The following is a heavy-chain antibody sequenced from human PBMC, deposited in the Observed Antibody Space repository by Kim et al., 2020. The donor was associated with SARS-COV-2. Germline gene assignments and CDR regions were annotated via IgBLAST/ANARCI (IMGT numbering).Heavy chain of an antibody. CDR2: VYYGGST. Sequence: SETLSLTCTLSGGSMSSGYWSWIRQPPGKGLDSIGYVYYGGSTNYNPSLKSRVTMSVDTSKNQFSRKLSSVTAADTAVYYCARNDWYFDLWGRGTLVTVSS. CDR3: ARNDWYFDL. V-gene: IGHV4-59*13. J-gene: IGHJ2*01. CDR1: GGSMSSGY.